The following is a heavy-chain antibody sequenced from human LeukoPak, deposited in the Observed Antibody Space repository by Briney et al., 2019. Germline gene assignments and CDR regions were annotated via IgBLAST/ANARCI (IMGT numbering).Heavy chain of an antibody. CDR1: GYTFTDYY. CDR3: ARDRTSSWYGGEDY. D-gene: IGHD6-13*01. J-gene: IGHJ4*02. CDR2: INPNSGGT. Sequence: GASVKVSCKASGYTFTDYYIHWVRRAPRHGLEGVGWINPNSGGTDYAQKFQGRVTMTRDTSVSTTYLELSRLTSDDTAMYYCARDRTSSWYGGEDYWGQGTLVTVSS. V-gene: IGHV1-2*02.